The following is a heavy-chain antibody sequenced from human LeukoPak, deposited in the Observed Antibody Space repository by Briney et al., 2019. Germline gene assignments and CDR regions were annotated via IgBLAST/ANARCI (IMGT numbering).Heavy chain of an antibody. V-gene: IGHV1-46*01. J-gene: IGHJ4*02. CDR2: IYPRDGST. Sequence: ASVKVSCKASGYTFTSNYIHRVRQAPGQGLEWMGMIYPRDGSTSYAQKFQGRVTVTRDTSTSTVHMELSGLRSEDTAVYYCARDQEGFDYWGQGTLVTVSS. CDR3: ARDQEGFDY. CDR1: GYTFTSNY.